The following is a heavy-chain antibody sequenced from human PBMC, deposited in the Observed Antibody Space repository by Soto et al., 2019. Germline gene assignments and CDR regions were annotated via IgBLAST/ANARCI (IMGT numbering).Heavy chain of an antibody. CDR1: GCTFTTYR. D-gene: IGHD6-19*01. CDR3: AREWFPSGIAVAAPPADYYGMDV. J-gene: IGHJ6*02. Sequence: ASVQVTCKASGCTFTTYRISWVRQPPGQGVVGMGWISTYNGNTNYAHRLPGRVTITTDTSTSTAYMELRSLRSDDTAVYYCAREWFPSGIAVAAPPADYYGMDVWGQGTTVTVSS. V-gene: IGHV1-18*01. CDR2: ISTYNGNT.